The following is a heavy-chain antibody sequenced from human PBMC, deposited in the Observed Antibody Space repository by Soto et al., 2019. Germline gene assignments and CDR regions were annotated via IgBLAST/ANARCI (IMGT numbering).Heavy chain of an antibody. D-gene: IGHD6-6*01. CDR3: ARQRAIAALPAHFDH. CDR1: IGSISSDIYY. J-gene: IGHJ4*02. CDR2: IYRSGST. V-gene: IGHV4-39*01. Sequence: SETLSLTCTVSIGSISSDIYYWGWIRQPPGMGLEWIATIYRSGSTYYNPSLQSRVTISVDTSESQFSLNLKSVTAADTAVYYCARQRAIAALPAHFDHWGQGALVTVSS.